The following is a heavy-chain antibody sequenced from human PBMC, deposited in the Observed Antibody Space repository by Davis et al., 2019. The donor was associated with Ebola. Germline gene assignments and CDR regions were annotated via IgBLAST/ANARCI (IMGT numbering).Heavy chain of an antibody. CDR3: ARDIGYSFGSGSYSKYDY. CDR1: GYTFTSYY. Sequence: ASVKVSCKASGYTFTSYYMHWVRQAPGQGLEWMGIINPSGGSTSYAQKFQGRVTMTRDTSTSTVYMELRSLRSDDTAVYYCARDIGYSFGSGSYSKYDYWGQGTLVTVSS. J-gene: IGHJ4*02. D-gene: IGHD3-10*01. CDR2: INPSGGST. V-gene: IGHV1-46*01.